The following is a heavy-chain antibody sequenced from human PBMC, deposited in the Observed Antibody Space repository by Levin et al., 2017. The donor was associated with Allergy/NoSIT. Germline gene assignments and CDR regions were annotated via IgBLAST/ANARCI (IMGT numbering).Heavy chain of an antibody. Sequence: GESLKISCQASGYSFTSYWFGWVRQRPGKGLEWMGLIFPSDSDTRVSPSFQGQIIMSVDKSINTAYLQWSSLKASDSALYYCARRDSDGSNSFDYWGQGTLVTVSS. J-gene: IGHJ4*02. D-gene: IGHD4-23*01. CDR3: ARRDSDGSNSFDY. CDR1: GYSFTSYW. CDR2: IFPSDSDT. V-gene: IGHV5-51*01.